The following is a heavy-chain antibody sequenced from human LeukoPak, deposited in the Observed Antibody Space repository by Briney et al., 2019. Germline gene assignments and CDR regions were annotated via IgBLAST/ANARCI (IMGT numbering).Heavy chain of an antibody. V-gene: IGHV4-39*01. D-gene: IGHD3-10*01. CDR1: GGSIRRTSYY. CDR3: ARLRVRGMAIDY. CDR2: IYYRGNT. Sequence: PSETLSLTCTVSGGSIRRTSYYWGWIRQPPGKGLEWIGTIYYRGNTYYNPSLKSRVTISADTSQNQFSLNLSSVTVADTAVYYCARLRVRGMAIDYWGQGTLVTVSS. J-gene: IGHJ4*02.